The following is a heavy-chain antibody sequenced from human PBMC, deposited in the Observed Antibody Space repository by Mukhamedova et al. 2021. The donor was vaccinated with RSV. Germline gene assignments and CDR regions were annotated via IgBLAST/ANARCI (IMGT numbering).Heavy chain of an antibody. J-gene: IGHJ5*02. Sequence: TMYWVRQAPEKGLEWVSLIAWDGGNTHYAGSVKGRFTIFRDNSKNSLYLQMSSLRTEDTALYYCANDVDRGTVTGYGGLWFDPWG. CDR2: IAWDGGNT. CDR3: ANDVDRGTVTGYGGLWFDP. V-gene: IGHV3-43*01. CDR1: T. D-gene: IGHD3-9*01.